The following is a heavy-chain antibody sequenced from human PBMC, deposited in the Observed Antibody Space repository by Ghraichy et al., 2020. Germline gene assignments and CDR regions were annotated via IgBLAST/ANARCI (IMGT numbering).Heavy chain of an antibody. CDR2: INPNSGGT. D-gene: IGHD2-2*01. V-gene: IGHV1-2*04. Sequence: ASVKVSCKASGYTFTGYYMHWVRQAPGQGLEWMGWINPNSGGTNYAQKFQGWVTMTRDTSISTAYMELSRLRSDDTAVYYCARGCSSTSCLYYYGMDVWGQGTTVTVSS. J-gene: IGHJ6*02. CDR3: ARGCSSTSCLYYYGMDV. CDR1: GYTFTGYY.